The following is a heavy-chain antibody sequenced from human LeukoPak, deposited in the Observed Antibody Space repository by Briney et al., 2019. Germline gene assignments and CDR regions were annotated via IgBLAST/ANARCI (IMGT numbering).Heavy chain of an antibody. Sequence: GGSLRLSCAASGFTFCCYAMMWVRQAPGKGLVGVLDLSGSGGSTYYANSVKGRITISRDNSKNTLYLQMNSLRAEDTAVYYCAKGVGWITIFGVGSPEYYMDVWGKGTTVTVSS. V-gene: IGHV3-23*01. CDR3: AKGVGWITIFGVGSPEYYMDV. CDR2: LSGSGGST. CDR1: GFTFCCYA. J-gene: IGHJ6*03. D-gene: IGHD3-3*01.